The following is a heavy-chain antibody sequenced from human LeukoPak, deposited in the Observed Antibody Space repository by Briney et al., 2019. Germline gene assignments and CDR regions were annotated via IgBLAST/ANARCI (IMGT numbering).Heavy chain of an antibody. Sequence: ASVKVSCKASGYTFTSYAMNWVRQAPGQGLEWMGWINTNTGNPTYAQGFTGRFVFSLDTSVSTAYLQISSLKAEDTAVYYCARALQYYYDSSVPYGGSWGQGTLVTVSS. J-gene: IGHJ5*02. CDR1: GYTFTSYA. CDR3: ARALQYYYDSSVPYGGS. D-gene: IGHD3-22*01. V-gene: IGHV7-4-1*02. CDR2: INTNTGNP.